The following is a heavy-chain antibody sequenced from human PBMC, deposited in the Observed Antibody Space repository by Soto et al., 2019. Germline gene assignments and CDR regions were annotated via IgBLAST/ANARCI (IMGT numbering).Heavy chain of an antibody. J-gene: IGHJ6*02. CDR2: INHSGST. Sequence: QVQLQQWGAGLLKPSETLSLTCAVYGGSFSGYYWSWIRQPPGKGLEWIGEINHSGSTNYNPSLKRRLTRSLDPSKNQFSLKLSSVTAADTAVYYCARLPRGYNYGMDVWGQGTTVTVSS. V-gene: IGHV4-34*01. CDR3: ARLPRGYNYGMDV. CDR1: GGSFSGYY.